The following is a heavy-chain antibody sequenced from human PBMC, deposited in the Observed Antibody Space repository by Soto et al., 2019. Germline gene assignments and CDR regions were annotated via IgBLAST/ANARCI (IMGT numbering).Heavy chain of an antibody. Sequence: PSETLSLTCTVSGGSVSSGGYYWSWIRQHPGKGLEWIGYIYYSGSTYYNPSLKSRVTISVDTSKNQFSLKLSSVTAADTAVYYCAGRYSGYDQNFDYWGQGTLVTVSS. J-gene: IGHJ4*02. CDR3: AGRYSGYDQNFDY. V-gene: IGHV4-31*03. CDR1: GGSVSSGGYY. D-gene: IGHD5-12*01. CDR2: IYYSGST.